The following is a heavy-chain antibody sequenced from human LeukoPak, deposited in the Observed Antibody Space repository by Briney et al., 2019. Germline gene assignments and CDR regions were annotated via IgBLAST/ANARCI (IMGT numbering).Heavy chain of an antibody. V-gene: IGHV1-2*02. D-gene: IGHD3-10*01. CDR2: INPKGGGT. CDR1: GYTFTDYY. J-gene: IGHJ6*03. CDR3: ARGRSDRLWFGESIRNSYYYMDV. Sequence: ASVKVSCKASGYTFTDYYMHWVRQAPGQGLEWMGWINPKGGGTNYAQKFQGRVTMTRDTSISTVYMELSRLRSDDTAVYYCARGRSDRLWFGESIRNSYYYMDVWGKETTVTISS.